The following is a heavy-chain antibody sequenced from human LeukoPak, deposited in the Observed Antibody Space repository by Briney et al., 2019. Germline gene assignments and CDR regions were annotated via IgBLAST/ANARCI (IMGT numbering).Heavy chain of an antibody. D-gene: IGHD4-17*01. CDR2: ISSSGSTI. Sequence: PGGSLRLPCAASGFTFSSYEMNWVRQAPGKGLEWVSYISSSGSTIYYADSVKGRFTISRDNAKNSLYLQMNSLRAEDTAVYYCAREVDYGDYVDYWGQGTLVTVSS. CDR3: AREVDYGDYVDY. V-gene: IGHV3-48*03. CDR1: GFTFSSYE. J-gene: IGHJ4*02.